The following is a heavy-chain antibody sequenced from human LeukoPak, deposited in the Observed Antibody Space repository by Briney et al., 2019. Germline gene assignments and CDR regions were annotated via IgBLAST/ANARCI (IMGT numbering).Heavy chain of an antibody. V-gene: IGHV3-30*02. J-gene: IGHJ3*02. CDR2: IQYDGSNK. Sequence: GSLRLSCAASGFTFSSYGMHWVRQAPGKGLEWVAFIQYDGSNKYYADSVKGRFTISRDNSKNTLYLQMNSLRAEDTAIYYCAGAGGHAFDIWGQGTMVTVSS. CDR3: AGAGGHAFDI. D-gene: IGHD6-19*01. CDR1: GFTFSSYG.